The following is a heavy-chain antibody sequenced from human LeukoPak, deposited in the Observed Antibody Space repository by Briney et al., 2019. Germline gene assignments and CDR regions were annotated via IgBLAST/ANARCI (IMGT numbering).Heavy chain of an antibody. D-gene: IGHD6-13*01. CDR3: ARMGSSSWSDY. J-gene: IGHJ4*02. V-gene: IGHV3-21*01. CDR1: GFTFSSYS. CDR2: ISSSSSYI. Sequence: PGGSLRLSCAASGFTFSSYSMTWVRQAPGKGLEWVSSISSSSSYIYYADSVKGRFTISRDNAKNSLYLQMNSLRAEDTAVYYCARMGSSSWSDYWGQGTLVTVSS.